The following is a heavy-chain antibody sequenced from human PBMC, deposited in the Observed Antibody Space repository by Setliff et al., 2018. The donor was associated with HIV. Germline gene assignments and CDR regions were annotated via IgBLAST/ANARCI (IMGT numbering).Heavy chain of an antibody. V-gene: IGHV4-59*11. CDR1: GGSIRSH. D-gene: IGHD2-15*01. CDR3: ARVDRVESAFDI. CDR2: IHYSGST. J-gene: IGHJ3*02. Sequence: SETLSLTCSVSGGSIRSHWSWIRQPPGKGLEWVGYIHYSGSTKYNSSLKRRATMSIDTSKNQFSLKLSSATAADTAIYYCARVDRVESAFDIWGQGAMVTVSS.